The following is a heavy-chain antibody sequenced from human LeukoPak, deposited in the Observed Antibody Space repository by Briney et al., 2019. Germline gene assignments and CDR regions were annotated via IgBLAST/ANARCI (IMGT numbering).Heavy chain of an antibody. V-gene: IGHV4-34*01. Sequence: SETLSLTCAVYGGSFSGYYWSWIRQPPGKGLEWIGEINHSGSTNYNPSLKSRVTISVDTSKSQFSLKLSSVTAADTAVYYCARGTAVAGNDYWGQGTLVTVSS. CDR3: ARGTAVAGNDY. CDR2: INHSGST. D-gene: IGHD6-19*01. J-gene: IGHJ4*02. CDR1: GGSFSGYY.